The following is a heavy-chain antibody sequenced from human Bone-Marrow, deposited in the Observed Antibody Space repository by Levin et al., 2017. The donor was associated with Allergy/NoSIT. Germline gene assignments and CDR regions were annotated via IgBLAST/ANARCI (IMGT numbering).Heavy chain of an antibody. V-gene: IGHV3-30-3*01. CDR3: AGNVFLDS. CDR2: ISYDGSSS. CDR1: GFTFSTYA. J-gene: IGHJ4*02. D-gene: IGHD5/OR15-5a*01. Sequence: GESLKISCAASGFTFSTYAMHWVRQAPGKGLEWLAVISYDGSSSYYADSVKGRFNISRDNSKNTLYLQVSNLRLEDTAIYYCAGNVFLDSWGQGTLVTVSS.